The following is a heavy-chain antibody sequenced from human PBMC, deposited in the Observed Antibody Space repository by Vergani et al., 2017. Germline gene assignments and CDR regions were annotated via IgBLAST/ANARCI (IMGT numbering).Heavy chain of an antibody. CDR3: ARENKQLRPRAFDL. V-gene: IGHV4-61*02. CDR2: IYVSGIT. Sequence: QVQLQESGPGLVKPSQTLSLTCTVSGASINNDFYYWTWIRQPAGKGLEWIGRIYVSGITDYNSSLQSRVSMSVDTSKNQFSLTLTSVTAADTAVYYCARENKQLRPRAFDLWVQGTMVTVSS. J-gene: IGHJ3*01. D-gene: IGHD4-23*01. CDR1: GASINNDFYY.